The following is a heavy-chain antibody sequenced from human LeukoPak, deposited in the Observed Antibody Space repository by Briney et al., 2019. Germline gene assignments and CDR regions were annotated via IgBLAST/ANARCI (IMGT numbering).Heavy chain of an antibody. CDR3: ASVLPDYDTLTYPMGGMDV. CDR1: GGSISSNTYY. Sequence: SETLSLTCTVSGGSISSNTYYWGWIRQSPGKGLEWIGSVFYSGSAFYNPSLKSRLTISVDTSKNQFALKLSSVTAADTAVYYCASVLPDYDTLTYPMGGMDVWGQGTTVTVSS. D-gene: IGHD3-9*01. V-gene: IGHV4-39*06. J-gene: IGHJ6*02. CDR2: VFYSGSA.